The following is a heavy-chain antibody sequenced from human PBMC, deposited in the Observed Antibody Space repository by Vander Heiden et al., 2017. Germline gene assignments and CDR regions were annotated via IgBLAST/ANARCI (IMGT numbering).Heavy chain of an antibody. CDR1: GFTFKDYA. D-gene: IGHD3-22*01. Sequence: EVRLVESGGGLVQPGGSLRLSCSASGFTFKDYAMSWVRQAPGKGLQYGSGLSNNGRVTYYADSLKGRFTISRDNSASTLYLQMSSLRVEDTALYYCVKAGVVLTTPFDHWGQGTLVTVSS. CDR2: LSNNGRVT. CDR3: VKAGVVLTTPFDH. J-gene: IGHJ4*01. V-gene: IGHV3-64D*06.